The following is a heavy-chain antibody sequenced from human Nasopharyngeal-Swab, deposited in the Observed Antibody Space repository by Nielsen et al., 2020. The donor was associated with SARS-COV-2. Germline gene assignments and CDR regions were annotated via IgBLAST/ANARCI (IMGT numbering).Heavy chain of an antibody. CDR2: ISWNSGSI. CDR1: GFTFDDYA. Sequence: SLKISCAASGFTFDDYAMHWVRQAPGKGLEWVSGISWNSGSIGYADSVKGRFTISRDNAKNTLYLQMNSLRVDDTAVYYCAKDVHADYGGIDYWGQGILVTVSS. J-gene: IGHJ4*02. CDR3: AKDVHADYGGIDY. D-gene: IGHD4/OR15-4a*01. V-gene: IGHV3-9*01.